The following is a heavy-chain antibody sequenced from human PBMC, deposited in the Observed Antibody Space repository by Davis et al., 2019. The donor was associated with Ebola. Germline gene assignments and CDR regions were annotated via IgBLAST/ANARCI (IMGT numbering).Heavy chain of an antibody. CDR1: GYSFTSYW. V-gene: IGHV5-51*01. J-gene: IGHJ4*02. CDR2: IYPADSDT. CDR3: ARLPVTADDY. Sequence: KISCKGSGYSFTSYWIGWVRQMPGKGLEWMGTIYPADSDTRYSPSFQGQVTISADKSISTAYLQWSSLKASDTAMYYCARLPVTADDYWGQGTLVTVSS. D-gene: IGHD2-21*02.